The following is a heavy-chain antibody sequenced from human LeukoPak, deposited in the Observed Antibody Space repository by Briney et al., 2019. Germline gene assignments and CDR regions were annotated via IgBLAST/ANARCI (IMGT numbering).Heavy chain of an antibody. D-gene: IGHD2-2*02. CDR2: IRSTAESYAT. CDR3: TGRCSSTSCYSSASDYFDY. J-gene: IGHJ4*02. CDR1: GFTFSGSA. Sequence: GGSLRLSCAASGFTFSGSAIHWVRQASGKGLEGVGRIRSTAESYATAYAAAVKGRFTISRDDSKNTAYLQMNSLKTEDTAVYYCTGRCSSTSCYSSASDYFDYWGQGTLVTVSS. V-gene: IGHV3-73*01.